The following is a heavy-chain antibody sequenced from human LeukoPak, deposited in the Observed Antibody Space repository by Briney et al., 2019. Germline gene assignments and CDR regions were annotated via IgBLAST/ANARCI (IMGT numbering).Heavy chain of an antibody. CDR1: GFTFSSYG. J-gene: IGHJ4*02. CDR3: LMEDLDY. V-gene: IGHV3-30*02. D-gene: IGHD2-8*01. Sequence: GGSLRLSCAASGFTFSSYGMHWVRQAPGKGLEWVAFIRYDGSNKYYADSVKGRFTISRDNSKNTLYLQMNSLRAEDTAVYYPLMEDLDYWGQGTLVTVSS. CDR2: IRYDGSNK.